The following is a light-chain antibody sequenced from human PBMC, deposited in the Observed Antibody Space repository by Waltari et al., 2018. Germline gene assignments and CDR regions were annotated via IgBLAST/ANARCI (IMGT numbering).Light chain of an antibody. CDR2: DAS. Sequence: VVLTQSPATLSVSPGESAIISCRAGQSVSSNLAWYQQKPGQAPRLLIYDASTRASSIPARFRGSGSGTEFTLTINSLQSEDSATYYCQQYNRWPPITFGQGTRLDIK. CDR3: QQYNRWPPIT. V-gene: IGKV3-15*01. J-gene: IGKJ5*01. CDR1: QSVSSN.